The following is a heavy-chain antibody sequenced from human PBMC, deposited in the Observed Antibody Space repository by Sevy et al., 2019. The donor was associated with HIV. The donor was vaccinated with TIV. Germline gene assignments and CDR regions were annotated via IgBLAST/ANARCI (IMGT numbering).Heavy chain of an antibody. CDR1: GFIFSNFA. CDR3: ARGENNDEFFQY. CDR2: TSYDGSHK. D-gene: IGHD1-26*01. J-gene: IGHJ1*01. V-gene: IGHV3-30*04. Sequence: GGSLRLSCTVSGFIFSNFAMHWVRQAPGKGLEWVAVTSYDGSHKYYAKSVKGRFTVSRDNSRNILSLEMSSLRRDDTAVYYCARGENNDEFFQYWGQGTLVTVSS.